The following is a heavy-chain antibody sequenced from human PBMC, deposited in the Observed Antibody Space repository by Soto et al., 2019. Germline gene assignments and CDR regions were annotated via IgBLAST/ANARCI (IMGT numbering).Heavy chain of an antibody. D-gene: IGHD3-22*01. J-gene: IGHJ3*02. CDR3: ARALGPYYDSSGYSALDI. CDR1: GGTFSSYA. V-gene: IGHV1-69*13. Sequence: GASVKVSCKASGGTFSSYAISWVRQAPGQGLEWMGGIIPIFGTANYAQKFQGRVTITADESTSTAYMELSSLRSEDTAVYYCARALGPYYDSSGYSALDIWGQGTMVTVSS. CDR2: IIPIFGTA.